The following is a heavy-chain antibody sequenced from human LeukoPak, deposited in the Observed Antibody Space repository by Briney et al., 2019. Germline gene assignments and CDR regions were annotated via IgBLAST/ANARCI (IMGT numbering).Heavy chain of an antibody. CDR2: VYYSGRT. J-gene: IGHJ5*02. D-gene: IGHD3-10*01. Sequence: PPETLSLTCTVSGGSIKTYYWSWIRQPPGKGLEWIGFVYYSGRTSYNPSLKSRVTISVDTSKSQFSLRLSSVTAADTAMYYCARLGLGDEACWFDPWGQGTLVTVSS. CDR3: ARLGLGDEACWFDP. V-gene: IGHV4-59*01. CDR1: GGSIKTYY.